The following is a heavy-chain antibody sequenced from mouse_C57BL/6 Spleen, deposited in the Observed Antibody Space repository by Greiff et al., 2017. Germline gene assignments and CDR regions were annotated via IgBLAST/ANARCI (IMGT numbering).Heavy chain of an antibody. CDR2: INPSNGGT. Sequence: QVQLQQPGTELVKPGASVKLSCKASGYTFTSYWMHWVKQRPGQGLEWIGNINPSNGGTNYNEKFKSKATLTVDKSSSTAYMQLSSLTSEDSAVYYCARSDYDYDWWYFDVWGTGTTVTVSS. J-gene: IGHJ1*03. V-gene: IGHV1-53*01. CDR1: GYTFTSYW. D-gene: IGHD2-4*01. CDR3: ARSDYDYDWWYFDV.